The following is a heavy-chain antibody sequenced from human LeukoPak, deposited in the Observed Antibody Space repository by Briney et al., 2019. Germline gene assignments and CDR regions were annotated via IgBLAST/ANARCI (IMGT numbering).Heavy chain of an antibody. CDR1: GGSISSETYY. CDR2: IYSSGST. Sequence: SQTLSLTCTVSGGSISSETYYWTWVRQPAGKGLEWIGRIYSSGSTSYNPSLKSRVTISVDTSKNQFSLELNSVTASDTAVYYCARGGRGFDPWGQGTLVTVSS. CDR3: ARGGRGFDP. J-gene: IGHJ5*02. V-gene: IGHV4-61*02.